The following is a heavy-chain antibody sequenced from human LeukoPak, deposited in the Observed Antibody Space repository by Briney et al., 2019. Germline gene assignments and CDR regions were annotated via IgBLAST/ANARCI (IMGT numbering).Heavy chain of an antibody. CDR3: ARVGQGCFGL. CDR2: VDYSGST. J-gene: IGHJ2*01. Sequence: SETLSLTCTVSGGSISTYYWSWIRQPPGKGLEWIGHVDYSGSTNYNPSLKSRVTISVDTSKNQFSLKLNSVTAADTAVYYCARVGQGCFGLWGRGTLVTVSS. V-gene: IGHV4-59*01. CDR1: GGSISTYY.